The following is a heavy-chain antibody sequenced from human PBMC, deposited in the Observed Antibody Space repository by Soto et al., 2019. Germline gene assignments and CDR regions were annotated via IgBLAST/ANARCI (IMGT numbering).Heavy chain of an antibody. CDR1: GGTFSSYA. D-gene: IGHD2-2*01. J-gene: IGHJ3*02. V-gene: IGHV1-69*13. Sequence: SVKVSCKASGGTFSSYAISWVRQAPGQGLEWMGGIIPIFGTANYAQKFQGRVTITADESTSTAYMELSSLRSEGTAVYYCARGKLGYCSSTSCRVAATLDAFDIWGQGTMVTVSS. CDR2: IIPIFGTA. CDR3: ARGKLGYCSSTSCRVAATLDAFDI.